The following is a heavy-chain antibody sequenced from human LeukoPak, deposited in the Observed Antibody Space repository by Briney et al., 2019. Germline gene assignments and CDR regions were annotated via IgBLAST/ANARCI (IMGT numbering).Heavy chain of an antibody. D-gene: IGHD4-11*01. J-gene: IGHJ4*02. Sequence: RAGESLKISCKGSGYSFTNYWIGWVRQMPGKGLEWMGIIYPDDSNTRYSPSFQGQVTISADKSISTAYLQWSSLKASDTAMYYCARYPGDSSNAGDSWGQGTLVIVSS. V-gene: IGHV5-51*01. CDR3: ARYPGDSSNAGDS. CDR2: IYPDDSNT. CDR1: GYSFTNYW.